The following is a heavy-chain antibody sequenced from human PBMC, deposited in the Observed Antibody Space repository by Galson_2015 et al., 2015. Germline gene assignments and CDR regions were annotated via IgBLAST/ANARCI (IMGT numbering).Heavy chain of an antibody. Sequence: ETMSLTCAVSGGSISSYNWCCLRPPPGGGLEWTVNIYYSASTNYNPSLKSRVTISVDTSKNQFSLKLSSVTAADTAVYYCSRTEAYCGGDCYLDYWGQGTLVTVSS. J-gene: IGHJ4*02. V-gene: IGHV4-59*01. D-gene: IGHD2-21*02. CDR1: GGSISSYN. CDR3: SRTEAYCGGDCYLDY. CDR2: IYYSAST.